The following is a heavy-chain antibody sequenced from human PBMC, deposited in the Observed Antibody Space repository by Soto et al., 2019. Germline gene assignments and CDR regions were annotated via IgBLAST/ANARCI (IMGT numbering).Heavy chain of an antibody. D-gene: IGHD4-17*01. CDR3: AREVAHCDYVEVDY. CDR2: IYYSGST. Sequence: QVQLQESGPGLVKPSQTLSLTCTVSGGSISSGDYYWSWIRQPPGKGLEWIGYIYYSGSTYYNPSRKSRVTIAADTSKNQFSQQLSSVTASDTAVYYCAREVAHCDYVEVDYWGQGTLVTVSS. V-gene: IGHV4-30-4*01. CDR1: GGSISSGDYY. J-gene: IGHJ4*02.